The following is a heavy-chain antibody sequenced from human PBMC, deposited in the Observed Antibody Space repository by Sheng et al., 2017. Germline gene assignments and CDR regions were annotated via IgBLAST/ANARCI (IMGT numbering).Heavy chain of an antibody. V-gene: IGHV1-69*13. D-gene: IGHD1-26*01. CDR3: ARDGVGESVHYYYGMDV. Sequence: QVQLVQSGAEVKKPGSSVKVSCKASGGTFSSYAISWVRQAPGQGLEWMGGIIPIFGTANYAQKFQGRVTITADESTSTAYMELSSLRSEDTAVYYCARDGVGESVHYYYGMDVWGQGTTVTVSS. J-gene: IGHJ6*02. CDR1: GGTFSSYA. CDR2: IIPIFGTA.